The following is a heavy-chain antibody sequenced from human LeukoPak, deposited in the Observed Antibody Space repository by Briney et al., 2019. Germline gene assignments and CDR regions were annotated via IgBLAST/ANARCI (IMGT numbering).Heavy chain of an antibody. CDR3: AKSPLRWFGELLPSGHFDY. CDR1: GFTFSSYA. V-gene: IGHV3-23*01. D-gene: IGHD3-10*01. Sequence: PGGSLRLSRAASGFTFSSYAMSWVRQAPGKGLEWVSAISGSGGSTYYADSVKGRFTISRDNSKNTLYLQMNSLRAEDTAVYYCAKSPLRWFGELLPSGHFDYWGQGTLVTVSS. CDR2: ISGSGGST. J-gene: IGHJ4*02.